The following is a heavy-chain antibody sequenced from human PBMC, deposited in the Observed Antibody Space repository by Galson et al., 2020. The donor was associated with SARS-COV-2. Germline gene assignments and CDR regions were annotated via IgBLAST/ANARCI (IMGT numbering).Heavy chain of an antibody. D-gene: IGHD3-10*01. Sequence: KISCKASGGTFSNYAFSWVRQAPGQGLEWMGGIIPLFDITNFVQKFQGRVTLTADKSTDTVYMELSSLRSGDTAMYYCGSASYNGSPSYYRGPHYWGQGTLVTVSS. CDR3: GSASYNGSPSYYRGPHY. J-gene: IGHJ4*02. V-gene: IGHV1-69*17. CDR2: IIPLFDIT. CDR1: GGTFSNYA.